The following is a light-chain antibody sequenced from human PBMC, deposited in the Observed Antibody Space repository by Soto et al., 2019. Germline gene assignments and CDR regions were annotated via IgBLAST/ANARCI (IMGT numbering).Light chain of an antibody. CDR3: QQRSIWPPIT. CDR1: QSVSSN. Sequence: EIVMTQSPATLSVSPGERATLSCRASQSVSSNLAWYQQKPGQAPRLLIYGASNRATGIPARFSGGGSGTDFTLTISSLEPEDFAVYYCQQRSIWPPITFGQGTRLEIK. J-gene: IGKJ5*01. V-gene: IGKV3-11*01. CDR2: GAS.